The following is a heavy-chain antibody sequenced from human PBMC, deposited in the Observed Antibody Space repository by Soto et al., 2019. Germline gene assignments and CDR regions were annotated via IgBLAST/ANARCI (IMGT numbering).Heavy chain of an antibody. CDR1: GGSFSGYY. CDR2: INHSGST. J-gene: IGHJ4*02. CDR3: ARGYNFYSVWGSSPYTIDY. V-gene: IGHV4-34*01. D-gene: IGHD3-16*01. Sequence: QVQLQQWGAGLLKPSETLSLTCAVYGGSFSGYYWTWIRQPPGKGLEWIGEINHSGSTNYNPSLKSRVTLSLDTSKKQFSLKLSSVTAADTAVYYCARGYNFYSVWGSSPYTIDYWGQGTLVTVSS.